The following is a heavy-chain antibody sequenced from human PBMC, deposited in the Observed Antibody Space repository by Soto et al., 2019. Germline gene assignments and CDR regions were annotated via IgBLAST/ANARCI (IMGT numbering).Heavy chain of an antibody. Sequence: GGSLRLSCAASGFTFSSCAMGWVRQAPGKGLEWVSDIIDGGGSTYYADAVKGRFTISRDNSKSTLYLQMNSLRAEDTAVYYCGKGRSYYYYYGVDVWGQGTTVTVSS. CDR2: IIDGGGST. J-gene: IGHJ6*02. V-gene: IGHV3-23*01. CDR3: GKGRSYYYYYGVDV. D-gene: IGHD1-26*01. CDR1: GFTFSSCA.